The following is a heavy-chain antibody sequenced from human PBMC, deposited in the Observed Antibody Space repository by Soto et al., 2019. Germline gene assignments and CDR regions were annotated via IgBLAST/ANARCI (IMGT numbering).Heavy chain of an antibody. Sequence: QVQLQQWGAGLLKPSETLSLTCAVYGGSFSGYYWSWIRQPPGKGLEWIGEINHRGSTDYNTSLMSGVTISVDTSKNQFSLKLSSVTAADTAVYYCARGVQVTVNSYYYYMDVWGKGTTVTVSS. D-gene: IGHD4-17*01. V-gene: IGHV4-34*01. CDR2: INHRGST. J-gene: IGHJ6*03. CDR3: ARGVQVTVNSYYYYMDV. CDR1: GGSFSGYY.